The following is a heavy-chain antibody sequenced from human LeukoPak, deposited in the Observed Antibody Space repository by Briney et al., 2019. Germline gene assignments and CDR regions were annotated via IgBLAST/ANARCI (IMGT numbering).Heavy chain of an antibody. V-gene: IGHV4-39*01. CDR1: GGSISSRSYY. J-gene: IGHJ4*02. D-gene: IGHD6-13*01. CDR3: ARLSTGYSSS. Sequence: SETLSLTCTVSGGSISSRSYYWGWIRQPPGKGLEWIGSIYYSGSTYYNPSLKSRVTISVDTSKNQFSLKLSSVTAADTAVYYCARLSTGYSSSWGQGTLVTVSS. CDR2: IYYSGST.